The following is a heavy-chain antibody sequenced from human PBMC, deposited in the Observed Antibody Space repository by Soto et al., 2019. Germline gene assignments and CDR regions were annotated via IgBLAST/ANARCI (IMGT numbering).Heavy chain of an antibody. J-gene: IGHJ6*02. CDR2: IYHNGSP. Sequence: SETLSLTCAVPGGSISSTNWWSWVRQSPGKGLEWIGEIYHNGSPDYNPSLKSRVTISVDKSKNHVFLKLTSVTAADTAMYFCGRWLGTSYGMDVWGQGTAVTVS. CDR1: GGSISSTNW. V-gene: IGHV4-4*02. CDR3: GRWLGTSYGMDV. D-gene: IGHD3-10*01.